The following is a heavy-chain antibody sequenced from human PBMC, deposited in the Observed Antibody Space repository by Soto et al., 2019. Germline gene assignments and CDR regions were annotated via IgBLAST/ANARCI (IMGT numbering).Heavy chain of an antibody. CDR1: NGSITSGNW. J-gene: IGHJ5*02. V-gene: IGHV4-4*02. D-gene: IGHD3-16*01. CDR2: IYQTGST. Sequence: QVQLQESGPGLVKPSGTLSLTCAVSNGSITSGNWWSWVRQPPGKGLEWIWDIYQTGSTNYNPSLRSRVIISVDKSKNNFSLSLSSVTAADTAVYFCARVWGALAPIAGWFGPWGRGILVTVSS. CDR3: ARVWGALAPIAGWFGP.